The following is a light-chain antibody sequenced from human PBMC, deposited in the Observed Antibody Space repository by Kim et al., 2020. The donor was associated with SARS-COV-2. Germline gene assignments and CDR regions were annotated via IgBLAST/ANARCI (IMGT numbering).Light chain of an antibody. CDR3: QAWDSSVV. CDR1: KLGDKY. J-gene: IGLJ2*01. CDR2: QDS. Sequence: VSVSTGQTASITCSGDKLGDKYVCWYQQKPGQSPVLVIYQDSKRPSGIPERFSGSNSGNTATLTISGTQAMDEADYYCQAWDSSVVFGGGTQLTVL. V-gene: IGLV3-1*01.